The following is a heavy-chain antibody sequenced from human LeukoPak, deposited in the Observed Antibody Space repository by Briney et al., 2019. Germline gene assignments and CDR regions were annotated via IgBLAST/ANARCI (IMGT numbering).Heavy chain of an antibody. CDR3: AVAANKNDGFDV. CDR2: ITGSAHNT. CDR1: EFTFSNYA. Sequence: GGSLRLSCAASEFTFSNYAMNWVRQAPGKGLEWLSSITGSAHNTYYAGSVKGRFTISRDNSKNTVYLQMNSLRAEDTALYYCAVAANKNDGFDVWGQGTMLTVSS. V-gene: IGHV3-23*01. J-gene: IGHJ3*01. D-gene: IGHD6-13*01.